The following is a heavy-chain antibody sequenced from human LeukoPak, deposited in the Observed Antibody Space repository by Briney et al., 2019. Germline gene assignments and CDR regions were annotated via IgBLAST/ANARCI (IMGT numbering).Heavy chain of an antibody. CDR3: AKDYAEDTMIRGVLGGN. CDR2: ISYDGSTK. D-gene: IGHD3-10*01. Sequence: GGSLRLSCAASGFTFSSFGMHWVRQAPGKGLEWVAVISYDGSTKYYADSVKGRFTISRDSSKNTLYLQMNSLRAEDTAVYHCAKDYAEDTMIRGVLGGNWGQGTLVTVSS. CDR1: GFTFSSFG. J-gene: IGHJ4*02. V-gene: IGHV3-30*18.